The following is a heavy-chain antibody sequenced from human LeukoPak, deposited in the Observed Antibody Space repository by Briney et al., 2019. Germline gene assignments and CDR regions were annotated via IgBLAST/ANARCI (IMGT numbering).Heavy chain of an antibody. CDR3: AINGGGDSGYGNFDY. CDR2: INWNCDSI. Sequence: GRSLRLSCAVSGFTFDDYVMHWVGQVPGKGVEWVSGINWNCDSIGYADSVKGRFTTSRDNAKNSLYLQMNSLRAEDTAFYYCAINGGGDSGYGNFDYWGQGTLVTVSS. J-gene: IGHJ4*02. V-gene: IGHV3-9*01. D-gene: IGHD5-12*01. CDR1: GFTFDDYV.